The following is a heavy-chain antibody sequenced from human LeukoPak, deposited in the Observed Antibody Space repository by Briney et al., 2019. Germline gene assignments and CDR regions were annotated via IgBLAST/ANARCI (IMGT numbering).Heavy chain of an antibody. J-gene: IGHJ3*02. Sequence: GESLKISCKGSGYSFTSYWIGWVRQMPGEGLEWMGIIYPGDSDTRYSPSFQGQVTISADKSISTAYLQWSSLKASDTAMYYCARSIAVAGNLGAFDIWGQGTMVTVSS. CDR2: IYPGDSDT. V-gene: IGHV5-51*01. CDR1: GYSFTSYW. CDR3: ARSIAVAGNLGAFDI. D-gene: IGHD6-19*01.